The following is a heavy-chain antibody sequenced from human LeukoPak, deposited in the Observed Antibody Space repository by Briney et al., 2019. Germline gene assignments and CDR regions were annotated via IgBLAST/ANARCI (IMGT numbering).Heavy chain of an antibody. V-gene: IGHV3-21*01. CDR1: GFTFSGYS. Sequence: PGGSLRLSCTASGFTFSGYSMNWVRQAPGKGLEWVSSITGSSKSIYYADSVKGRFTISRDNAKNSLDLQMNSLRAEDTAMYYCAKENEYDFWTGSYFDYWGQGILVTVSS. CDR2: ITGSSKSI. D-gene: IGHD3/OR15-3a*01. CDR3: AKENEYDFWTGSYFDY. J-gene: IGHJ4*02.